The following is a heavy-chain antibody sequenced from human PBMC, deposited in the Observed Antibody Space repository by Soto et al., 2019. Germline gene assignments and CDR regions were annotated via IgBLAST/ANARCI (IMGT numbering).Heavy chain of an antibody. Sequence: QVQLQQWGAGLLKPSETLSLTCAVYGGSFSGYYWSWIRQPPGKGLEWIGEINHSGSTNYNPSLKSRVTISVDTSKNQFSLKLSSVTAADTAVYYCAREYSSSWFSNFDYWGQGTLVTVSS. V-gene: IGHV4-34*01. J-gene: IGHJ4*02. CDR1: GGSFSGYY. CDR3: AREYSSSWFSNFDY. CDR2: INHSGST. D-gene: IGHD6-13*01.